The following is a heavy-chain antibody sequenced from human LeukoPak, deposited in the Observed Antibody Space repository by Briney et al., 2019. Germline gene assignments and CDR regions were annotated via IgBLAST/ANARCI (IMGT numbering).Heavy chain of an antibody. Sequence: GSLRLSCAASGFTFSSYAMSWVRQAPGKGLEWVSAISGSGGSTYYADSVKGRFTIYRYNNKNTLYLQMNSLRAEDTAVYYCAKGSVHGSSWDWGQGTLVTVSS. CDR3: AKGSVHGSSWD. CDR1: GFTFSSYA. CDR2: ISGSGGST. J-gene: IGHJ4*02. D-gene: IGHD6-13*01. V-gene: IGHV3-23*01.